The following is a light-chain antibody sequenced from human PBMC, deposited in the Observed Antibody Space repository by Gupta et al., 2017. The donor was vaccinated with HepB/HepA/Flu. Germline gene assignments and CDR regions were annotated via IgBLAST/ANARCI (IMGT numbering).Light chain of an antibody. Sequence: SSELPQPPSVSVSPGQTASITCSGDKLGDKYACWYQQKPGQSPVLVIYQDSKRPAGIPDRFSGSNSGNTATLTISGTQAMDEADYYCQAGDSSNVVFGGGTKLTVL. CDR2: QDS. CDR3: QAGDSSNVV. CDR1: KLGDKY. J-gene: IGLJ2*01. V-gene: IGLV3-1*01.